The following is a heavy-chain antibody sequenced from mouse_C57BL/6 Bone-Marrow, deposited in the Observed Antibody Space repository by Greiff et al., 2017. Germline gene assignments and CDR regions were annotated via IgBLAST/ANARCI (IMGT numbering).Heavy chain of an antibody. CDR1: GFTFSDYG. J-gene: IGHJ4*01. V-gene: IGHV5-17*01. D-gene: IGHD1-1*01. Sequence: EVHLVESGGGLVKPGGSLKLSCAASGFTFSDYGMHWVRQAPEKGLEWVAYISSGSSTIYYADTVKGRFTISRDNAKNTLFLQMTSLRSEDTAMYYCARGDYYGSSYYYYAMDYWGQGTSVTVSS. CDR3: ARGDYYGSSYYYYAMDY. CDR2: ISSGSSTI.